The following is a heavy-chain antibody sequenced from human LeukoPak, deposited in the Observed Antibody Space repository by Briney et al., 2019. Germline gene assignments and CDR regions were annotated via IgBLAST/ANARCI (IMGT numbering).Heavy chain of an antibody. Sequence: SETLSLTCAVYGGSFSGYYWSWIRQPPGKGLEWIGEINHSGSTNYNPSLKSRVTISVDTSKNQFSLKLSSVTAADTAVYYCARGIAAARTLFGYWGRGTLVTVSS. D-gene: IGHD6-13*01. CDR1: GGSFSGYY. V-gene: IGHV4-34*01. CDR2: INHSGST. CDR3: ARGIAAARTLFGY. J-gene: IGHJ4*02.